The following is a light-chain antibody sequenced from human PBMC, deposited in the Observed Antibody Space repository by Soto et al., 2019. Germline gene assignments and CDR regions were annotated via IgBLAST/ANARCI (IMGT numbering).Light chain of an antibody. V-gene: IGLV2-14*01. CDR3: SSYTSSITDV. Sequence: QSALTQPASVAGSPGQSITISCTGTSSDVGGYNYVSWYQQHPGEAPKLMIYEVSNRPSGISNRFSGSKSGNTASLTISGLQAEDEADYYCSSYTSSITDVFGTGIKLTVL. CDR1: SSDVGGYNY. J-gene: IGLJ1*01. CDR2: EVS.